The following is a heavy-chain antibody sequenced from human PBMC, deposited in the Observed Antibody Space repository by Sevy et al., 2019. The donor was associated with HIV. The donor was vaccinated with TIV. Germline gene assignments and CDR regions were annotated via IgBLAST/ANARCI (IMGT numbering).Heavy chain of an antibody. J-gene: IGHJ4*02. CDR3: AKDAPSRFDY. V-gene: IGHV3-30*02. CDR2: IRYDGSHK. Sequence: GGSLRISCAASGFTFRNYDMHWVRQAPGKGLEWISFIRYDGSHKSYAESVKGRFTISRDNSKNTLDLHMNSLRPEDTAVYFCAKDAPSRFDYRGQGALVTVSS. CDR1: GFTFRNYD.